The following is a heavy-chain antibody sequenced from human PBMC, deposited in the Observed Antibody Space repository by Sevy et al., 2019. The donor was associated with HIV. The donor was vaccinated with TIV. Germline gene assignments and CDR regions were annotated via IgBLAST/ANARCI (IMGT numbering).Heavy chain of an antibody. Sequence: SETLSLTCTVSGGSVSSGSYYWSWIRQPPGKGLEWIGYIYYSGSTNYNPSLKSRVTISVDTSKNQFSLKLSSVTAADTAVYYCARRAWLYFGYWGQGTLVTVSS. CDR2: IYYSGST. V-gene: IGHV4-61*01. J-gene: IGHJ4*02. CDR1: GGSVSSGSYY. D-gene: IGHD5-12*01. CDR3: ARRAWLYFGY.